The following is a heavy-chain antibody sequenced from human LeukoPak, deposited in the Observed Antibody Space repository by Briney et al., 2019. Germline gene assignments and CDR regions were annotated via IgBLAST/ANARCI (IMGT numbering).Heavy chain of an antibody. D-gene: IGHD3-10*01. V-gene: IGHV3-20*04. CDR1: GFTFDDYG. CDR2: INWDGGST. CDR3: ARSGRGVDSFYFYMDV. J-gene: IGHJ6*03. Sequence: GGALRLSCAASGFTFDDYGMSWVRQAPGKGLEWVSAINWDGGSTGYADSVRGRFTISRDNAKNSLYLQMNSLRAEDTAVYYCARSGRGVDSFYFYMDVWGKGTTVTVSS.